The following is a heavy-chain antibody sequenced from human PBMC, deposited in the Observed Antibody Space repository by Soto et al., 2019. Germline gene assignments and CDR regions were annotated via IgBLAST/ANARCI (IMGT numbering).Heavy chain of an antibody. CDR2: IYYSGST. CDR3: DIYGGNSVYFEY. V-gene: IGHV4-30-4*01. D-gene: IGHD4-17*01. Sequence: SQPQCVRTSVAEGSIGGVGYYRSWISQPPGKGLEWIGYIYYSGSTYYNPSLKSRVTISVDTSKNQFSLKLSSVTAADTAVYSCDIYGGNSVYFEYLGKGTLV. CDR1: EGSIGGVGYY. J-gene: IGHJ4*02.